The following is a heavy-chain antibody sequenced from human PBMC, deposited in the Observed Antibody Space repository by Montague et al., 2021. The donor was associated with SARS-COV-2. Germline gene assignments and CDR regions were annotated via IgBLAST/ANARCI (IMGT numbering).Heavy chain of an antibody. CDR2: IYHSGST. V-gene: IGHV4-34*01. CDR3: ARTGYNSGVHSFDS. Sequence: SETLSLTCAVSGGSFSGYYWSWIRQPPGKGLEWIGEIYHSGSTNYNPSLKSRVIISVDTSKNQFSLKLSSVTAADTAVYYCARTGYNSGVHSFDSWGQGTLVTVSS. D-gene: IGHD6-19*01. J-gene: IGHJ4*02. CDR1: GGSFSGYY.